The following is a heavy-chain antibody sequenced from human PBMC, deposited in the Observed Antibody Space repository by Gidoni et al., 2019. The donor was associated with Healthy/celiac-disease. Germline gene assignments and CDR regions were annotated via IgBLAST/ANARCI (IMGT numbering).Heavy chain of an antibody. CDR1: GGSISSYY. CDR3: ARHDYGDYAGWV. J-gene: IGHJ4*02. D-gene: IGHD4-17*01. Sequence: QVQLQESGPGPVKPSETLSLPCTVSGGSISSYYWRWIRPPPGKGLEWIGYIYYSGSTNYNPSLKSRVTISVDTSKNQFSLKLSSVTAADTAVYYCARHDYGDYAGWVGGQGTLVTVSS. V-gene: IGHV4-59*08. CDR2: IYYSGST.